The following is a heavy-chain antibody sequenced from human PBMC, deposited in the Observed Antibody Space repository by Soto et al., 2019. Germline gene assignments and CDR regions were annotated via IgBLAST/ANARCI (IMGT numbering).Heavy chain of an antibody. CDR1: GFTFSSYG. CDR2: IWYDGSNK. Sequence: GGSLRLSCAASGFTFSSYGMHWVRQAPGKGLEWVAVIWYDGSNKYYADSVKGRFTISRDNSKNSLYLQMNSLRAEDTAVYYCARDIAVAGTIWFDPWGQGTLVTVSS. V-gene: IGHV3-33*01. D-gene: IGHD6-19*01. J-gene: IGHJ5*02. CDR3: ARDIAVAGTIWFDP.